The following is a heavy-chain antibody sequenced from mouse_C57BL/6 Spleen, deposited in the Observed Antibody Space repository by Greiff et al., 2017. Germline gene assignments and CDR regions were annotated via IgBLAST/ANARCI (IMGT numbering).Heavy chain of an antibody. CDR1: GFTFSSYT. Sequence: EVMLVESGGGLVKPGGSLKLSCAASGFTFSSYTMSWVRQTPEKRLEWVATISGGGGNTYYPDSVKGRFTISRDNAKNTLYLQMSSLRSEDTALYYCASYYYGSSTWFAYWGQGTLVTVSA. D-gene: IGHD1-1*01. CDR2: ISGGGGNT. CDR3: ASYYYGSSTWFAY. V-gene: IGHV5-9*01. J-gene: IGHJ3*01.